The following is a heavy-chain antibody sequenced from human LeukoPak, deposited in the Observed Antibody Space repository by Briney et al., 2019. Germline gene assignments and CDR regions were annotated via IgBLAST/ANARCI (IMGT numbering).Heavy chain of an antibody. CDR3: ARLPPIKHYSSDGITQHYYYGMYV. D-gene: IGHD5-12*01. Sequence: PGGSLRLSCAASGFTFSSYEMNWVRQAPGKGLEWVSYISGSGGTIYYADSVKGRFTISRDNAKNSLYLQMNSLRAEDTAVYYCARLPPIKHYSSDGITQHYYYGMYVWGQGTTFTASS. CDR1: GFTFSSYE. CDR2: ISGSGGTI. V-gene: IGHV3-48*03. J-gene: IGHJ6*01.